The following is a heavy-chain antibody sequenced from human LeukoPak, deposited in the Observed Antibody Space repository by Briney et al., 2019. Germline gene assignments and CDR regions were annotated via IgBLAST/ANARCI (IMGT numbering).Heavy chain of an antibody. D-gene: IGHD3-16*02. Sequence: ASVKVSCKASGYTFTSYGISWVRQAPGQGLEWMGWISAYNGNTNYAQKLQGRVTMTTDTSTSTAYMELRGLRSDDTAVYYCARVYDYVWGSYRYSWFDPWGQGTLVTVSS. CDR3: ARVYDYVWGSYRYSWFDP. CDR2: ISAYNGNT. V-gene: IGHV1-18*01. CDR1: GYTFTSYG. J-gene: IGHJ5*02.